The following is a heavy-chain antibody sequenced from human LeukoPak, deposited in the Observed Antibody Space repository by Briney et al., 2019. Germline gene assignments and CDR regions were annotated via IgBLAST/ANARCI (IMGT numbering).Heavy chain of an antibody. Sequence: GGSLRLSCAASGFTFSSYWMHWVRQAPGKGLVWVSRINSDGSSTSYADSVKGRFTISRDNAKNTLYLQMNSLRAEDTAVYYCARSPTYYDILTGYYPAYYFDYWGHGTLVTVSS. CDR1: GFTFSSYW. CDR3: ARSPTYYDILTGYYPAYYFDY. CDR2: INSDGSST. J-gene: IGHJ4*01. V-gene: IGHV3-74*01. D-gene: IGHD3-9*01.